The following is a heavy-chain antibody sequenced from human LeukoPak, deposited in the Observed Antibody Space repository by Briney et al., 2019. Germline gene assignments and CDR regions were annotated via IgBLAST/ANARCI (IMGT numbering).Heavy chain of an antibody. CDR1: GFTFSSYW. CDR3: ARGDGYKYINDAFDI. D-gene: IGHD5-24*01. CDR2: IKQDGSEK. J-gene: IGHJ3*02. V-gene: IGHV3-7*01. Sequence: GGSLRLSCAASGFTFSSYWMSWVRQAPGKGLEWVANIKQDGSEKYYVDSVKGRFTISRDNAKNSLYLQMNSLRAEDTAVYYCARGDGYKYINDAFDIWGQGTMVTVSS.